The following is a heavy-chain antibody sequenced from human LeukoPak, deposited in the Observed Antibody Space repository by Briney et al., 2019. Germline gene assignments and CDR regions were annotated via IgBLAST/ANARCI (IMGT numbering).Heavy chain of an antibody. J-gene: IGHJ4*02. CDR3: ARGSVVVVPAAMVDY. D-gene: IGHD2-2*01. CDR1: GFTFSSYW. V-gene: IGHV3-74*01. CDR2: INSDGSST. Sequence: GGSLRLSCAASGFTFSSYWMHWVRQAPGKGLVWVSRINSDGSSTSYADSVKGRFTISRDNAKNTLYLQMNSLRAEDTAVYYCARGSVVVVPAAMVDYWGQGTLVTVSS.